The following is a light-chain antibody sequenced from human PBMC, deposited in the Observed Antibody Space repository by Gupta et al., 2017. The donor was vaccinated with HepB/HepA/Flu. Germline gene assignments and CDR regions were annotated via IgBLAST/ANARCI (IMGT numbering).Light chain of an antibody. J-gene: IGLJ2*01. CDR3: QAWDSSTVV. CDR2: ADI. V-gene: IGLV3-1*01. Sequence: SYELTQPHSVSVSPGQTARITCSGDKLGNKYVSWYQQKPGQSPVLLIYADIKRPSGIPERVSGSNSGNTATLTISGTQAMDEADYYCQAWDSSTVVFGGGSKLTVL. CDR1: KLGNKY.